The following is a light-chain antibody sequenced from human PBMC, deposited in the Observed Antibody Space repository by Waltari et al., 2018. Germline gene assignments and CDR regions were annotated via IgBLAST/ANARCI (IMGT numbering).Light chain of an antibody. Sequence: QSALTQPASVSGSPGQSITISCPGTSSDIGGYNLVSWYHPHPGKAPKIIIYEGNKRPSGVSYRFSGSKSGNTASLTISGLHTEDEADYYCCSYAGIGTLTFGGGTRVTVL. CDR1: SSDIGGYNL. CDR3: CSYAGIGTLT. V-gene: IGLV2-23*01. J-gene: IGLJ3*02. CDR2: EGN.